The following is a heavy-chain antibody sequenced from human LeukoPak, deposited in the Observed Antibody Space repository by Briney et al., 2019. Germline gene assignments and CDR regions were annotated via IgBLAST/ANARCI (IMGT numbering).Heavy chain of an antibody. CDR3: AREGIDTYYYDY. D-gene: IGHD3-10*01. CDR1: GGSISHYY. J-gene: IGHJ4*02. CDR2: MYRSGST. Sequence: PSETLSLTCSVSGGSISHYYWSWIRQPAGKGLEWIGRMYRSGSTDYNPSLTSRVSMSIDTSKNQFSLKLSSVTAADTAVYYCAREGIDTYYYDYWGQGTLVTVSS. V-gene: IGHV4-4*07.